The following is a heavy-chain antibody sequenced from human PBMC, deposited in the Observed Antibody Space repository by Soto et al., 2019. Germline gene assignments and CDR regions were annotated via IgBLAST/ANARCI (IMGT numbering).Heavy chain of an antibody. CDR2: IFYSGST. CDR3: ARRYGDAFDI. J-gene: IGHJ3*02. CDR1: GGSISSYY. D-gene: IGHD4-17*01. V-gene: IGHV4-59*01. Sequence: SETLSLTCTVSGGSISSYYWSWIRQPPGKGLEWIGYIFYSGSTNYNPSLKSRVTISEDTSKNQFSLKLSSVTAADTAVYYCARRYGDAFDIWGQGTMVTVSS.